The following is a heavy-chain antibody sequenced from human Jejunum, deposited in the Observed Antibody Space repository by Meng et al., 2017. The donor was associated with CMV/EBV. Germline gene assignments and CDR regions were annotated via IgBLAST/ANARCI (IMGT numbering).Heavy chain of an antibody. J-gene: IGHJ4*02. CDR2: ISHDGTIA. CDR1: GFTFSSDV. V-gene: IGHV3-74*03. Sequence: CAASGFTFSSDVMHWVRQAPGKGLGWVARISHDGTIATYVDSVKGRFTISRDNARNTLYLQMNSLRAEDTAVYYCARDRNWIFDYWGRGTLVTVSS. CDR3: ARDRNWIFDY. D-gene: IGHD1-1*01.